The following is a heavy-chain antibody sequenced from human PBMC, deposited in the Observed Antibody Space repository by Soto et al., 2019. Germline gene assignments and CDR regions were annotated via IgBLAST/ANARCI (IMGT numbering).Heavy chain of an antibody. Sequence: GESLKISCKTSGYSFTNYWINWVRQMPGKGLEWMGRIDPSDSYANYSPSFQGHVTISADKSISTAYLQWSSLKASDTAMYYCARHRPPKISTDYGMDVWGQGTTVIFSS. CDR3: ARHRPPKISTDYGMDV. CDR1: GYSFTNYW. J-gene: IGHJ6*02. CDR2: IDPSDSYA. V-gene: IGHV5-10-1*01.